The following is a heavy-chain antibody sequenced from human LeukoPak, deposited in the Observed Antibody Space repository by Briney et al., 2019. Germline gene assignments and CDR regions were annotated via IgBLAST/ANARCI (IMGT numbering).Heavy chain of an antibody. CDR3: ARTPYSGSSLQYYHPDA. CDR2: IRFDGTSK. V-gene: IGHV3-30*02. J-gene: IGHJ6*04. D-gene: IGHD1-26*01. CDR1: GFSLSTYG. Sequence: PGESLRLSCAASGFSLSTYGIHWVRQTPGGGPEWLTYIRFDGTSKYYATSVKGRFSISRDNSANTAYLHMSSLRPEDTALYYCARTPYSGSSLQYYHPDAWGKGTTVTVSS.